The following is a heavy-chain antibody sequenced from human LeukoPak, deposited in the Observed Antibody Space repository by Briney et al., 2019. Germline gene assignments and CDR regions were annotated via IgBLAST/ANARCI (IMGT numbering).Heavy chain of an antibody. CDR1: GGTFSSYA. V-gene: IGHV1-69*04. CDR2: IIPILGIA. CDR3: ARAAYSSSWYVGKYNWFDP. D-gene: IGHD6-13*01. Sequence: SVKVSCKASGGTFSSYAISWVRQAPGQGLEWMGRIIPILGIANYAQKFQGRVTITADESTSTAYMELSSLRSEDTAVYYCARAAYSSSWYVGKYNWFDPWGQGTLVTVSS. J-gene: IGHJ5*02.